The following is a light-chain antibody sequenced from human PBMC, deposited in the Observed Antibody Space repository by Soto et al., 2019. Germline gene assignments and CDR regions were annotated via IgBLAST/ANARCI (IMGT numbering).Light chain of an antibody. J-gene: IGLJ3*02. CDR3: AAWDDSLSAVV. CDR1: ISNLGSNF. CDR2: RKN. Sequence: QPVLTQPPSASGTPGQRVTISCPGSISNLGSNFIYWYQQLPGAAPKLLISRKNERPSGVPDRFSGSKSGTSASLAISGLRSEDEVDYHCAAWDDSLSAVVFGGGTKLTVL. V-gene: IGLV1-47*01.